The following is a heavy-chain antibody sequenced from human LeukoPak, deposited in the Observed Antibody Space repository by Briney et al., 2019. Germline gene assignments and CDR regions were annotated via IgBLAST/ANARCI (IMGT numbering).Heavy chain of an antibody. CDR3: ARSTRYDFWSGPQAYFDY. CDR1: GGSISSGGYY. Sequence: PSETLSLTCTVSGGSISSGGYYWSWIRQHPGKGLEWIGYIYYSGSTYYNPSLKSRVTISVDTSKSQFSLKLSSVTAADTAVYYCARSTRYDFWSGPQAYFDYWGQGTLVTVSS. J-gene: IGHJ4*02. V-gene: IGHV4-31*03. D-gene: IGHD3-3*01. CDR2: IYYSGST.